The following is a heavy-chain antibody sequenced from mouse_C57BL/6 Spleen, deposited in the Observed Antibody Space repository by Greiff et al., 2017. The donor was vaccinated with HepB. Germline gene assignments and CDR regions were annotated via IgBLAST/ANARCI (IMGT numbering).Heavy chain of an antibody. Sequence: QVQLQQSGAELVRPGTSVKVSCKASGYAFTNYLIEWVKQRPGQGLEWIGVINPGSGGTNYNEKFKGKATLTADKSSSTAYMQLSSLTSEDSAVYFCARWETVWNAMDYWGQGTPVTVSS. J-gene: IGHJ4*01. CDR1: GYAFTNYL. D-gene: IGHD1-1*01. V-gene: IGHV1-54*01. CDR3: ARWETVWNAMDY. CDR2: INPGSGGT.